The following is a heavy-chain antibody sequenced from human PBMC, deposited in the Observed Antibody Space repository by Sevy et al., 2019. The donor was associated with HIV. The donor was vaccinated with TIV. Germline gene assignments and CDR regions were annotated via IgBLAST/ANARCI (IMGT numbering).Heavy chain of an antibody. J-gene: IGHJ4*02. CDR1: GFTFSSYA. Sequence: GGSLRLSCAASGFTFSSYAMHWVRQAPGKGLEWVAVISYDGSNKYYADSVKGRFTISRDNSKNTLYLQMNSLRAEDTAVYYCTRGGSSSFFDYWGQGTLVTVSS. V-gene: IGHV3-30*04. D-gene: IGHD6-13*01. CDR3: TRGGSSSFFDY. CDR2: ISYDGSNK.